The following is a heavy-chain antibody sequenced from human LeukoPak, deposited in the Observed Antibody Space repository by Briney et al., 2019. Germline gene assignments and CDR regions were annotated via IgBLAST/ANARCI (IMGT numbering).Heavy chain of an antibody. V-gene: IGHV1-18*01. CDR3: ASPSSGWSDAFDI. CDR2: ISAYNGNT. Sequence: ASVTVSCKASGYTFTSYGISWVRQAPGQGLEWMGWISAYNGNTNYAQKLQGRVTMTTDTSTSTAYMELRSLRSDDTAVYYCASPSSGWSDAFDIWGQGTMVTVSS. CDR1: GYTFTSYG. J-gene: IGHJ3*02. D-gene: IGHD6-19*01.